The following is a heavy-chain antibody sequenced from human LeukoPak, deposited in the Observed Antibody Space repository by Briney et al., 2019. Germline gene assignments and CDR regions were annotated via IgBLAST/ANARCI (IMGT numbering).Heavy chain of an antibody. V-gene: IGHV3-23*01. CDR1: GFTFSNFA. J-gene: IGHJ5*02. CDR2: ISDSGGNT. CDR3: ANFERTVAGPYNWFDP. D-gene: IGHD6-19*01. Sequence: GGSLRLSCVASGFTFSNFAMSWVRQAPGKGLEWVSGISDSGGNTYYADSVKGRFTISRVNSKNTLYLQMTSLRVEDTAVYYCANFERTVAGPYNWFDPWGQGTLVTVSS.